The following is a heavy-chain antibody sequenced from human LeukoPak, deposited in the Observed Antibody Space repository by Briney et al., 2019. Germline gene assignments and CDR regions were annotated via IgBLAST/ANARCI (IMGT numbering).Heavy chain of an antibody. J-gene: IGHJ3*02. D-gene: IGHD2-2*01. CDR2: ISYDGSNK. V-gene: IGHV3-30*04. Sequence: GRSLRLSCAASGFTFSSYAMHWVRRAPGKGLEWVALISYDGSNKYYADSVKGRFTISRDNSKNTLYLRMNSLRAEDSAVYYCARDSHQLPANDAFDIWGQGTMVTVSS. CDR1: GFTFSSYA. CDR3: ARDSHQLPANDAFDI.